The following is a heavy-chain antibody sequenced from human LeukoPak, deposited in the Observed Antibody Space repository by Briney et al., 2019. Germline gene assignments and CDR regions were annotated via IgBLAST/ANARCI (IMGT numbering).Heavy chain of an antibody. D-gene: IGHD1-26*01. J-gene: IGHJ4*02. CDR1: GITFSNYW. Sequence: GGSLRLSCATSGITFSNYWMSWVRQAPGKGLEWVANIKQDGSEKYYVDSVKGRFTVSRDNAKNSLYLQMNSLRVEDTSVYYCARLRGLYSGTYRYQTAFEYWGQGSLLTVSS. V-gene: IGHV3-7*01. CDR2: IKQDGSEK. CDR3: ARLRGLYSGTYRYQTAFEY.